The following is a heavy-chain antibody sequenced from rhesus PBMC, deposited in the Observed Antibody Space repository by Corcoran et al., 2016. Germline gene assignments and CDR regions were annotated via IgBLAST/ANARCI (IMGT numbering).Heavy chain of an antibody. CDR2: IYGSSTST. Sequence: QVQLQESGPGVVKPSETLSLTCAVSGGSISDSYRWSWIRQPPGKGLEWIGYIYGSSTSTNSNPSLKSRVTISKGTSKNQFALKLNSVTAADTAVYYCSRGGTGTTRNWGQGVLVTVSS. D-gene: IGHD1-26*01. J-gene: IGHJ4*01. CDR1: GGSISDSYR. CDR3: SRGGTGTTRN. V-gene: IGHV4S10*01.